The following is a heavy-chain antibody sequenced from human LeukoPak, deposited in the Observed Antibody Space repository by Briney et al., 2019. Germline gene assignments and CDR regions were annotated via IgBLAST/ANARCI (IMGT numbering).Heavy chain of an antibody. CDR3: ARDLLWYDSSGYYDYYGMDV. Sequence: GGSLRLSCAAPGFTFSSYSMNWVRQAPGKGLEWVSSISSSSSYIYYADSVKGRFTISRDNAKNSLYLQMNSLRAEDTAVYYCARDLLWYDSSGYYDYYGMDVWGQGTTVTVSS. D-gene: IGHD3-22*01. CDR2: ISSSSSYI. J-gene: IGHJ6*02. CDR1: GFTFSSYS. V-gene: IGHV3-21*01.